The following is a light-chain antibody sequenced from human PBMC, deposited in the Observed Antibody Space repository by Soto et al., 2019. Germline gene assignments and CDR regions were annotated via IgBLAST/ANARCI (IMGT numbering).Light chain of an antibody. CDR2: DVS. Sequence: QSALTHPPSVSRSPGQSVTISLPGNNNDVCGYNYVSWYQQHPGKAPKLMTYDVSKRPSGVPDRFSGSKSGNTASLTISGLQAEDEADYYCCSYAGSYTYVFGTGTKVTVL. J-gene: IGLJ1*01. CDR3: CSYAGSYTYV. V-gene: IGLV2-11*01. CDR1: NNDVCGYNY.